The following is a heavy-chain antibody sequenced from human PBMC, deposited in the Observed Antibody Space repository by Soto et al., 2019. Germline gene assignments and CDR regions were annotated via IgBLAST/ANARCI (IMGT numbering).Heavy chain of an antibody. D-gene: IGHD2-15*01. V-gene: IGHV3-23*01. CDR1: GFTFGNYG. Sequence: GESLKISCETSGFTFGNYGMGWVRQAPGKGLYWVSGISSSSRRTYYADSVRGRFTIPRDNSKNTLYLQMDTLRADDTAVYYCAKATYCSGGSCPYYYYYGMDVWGQGTTVTVSS. CDR2: ISSSSRRT. CDR3: AKATYCSGGSCPYYYYYGMDV. J-gene: IGHJ6*02.